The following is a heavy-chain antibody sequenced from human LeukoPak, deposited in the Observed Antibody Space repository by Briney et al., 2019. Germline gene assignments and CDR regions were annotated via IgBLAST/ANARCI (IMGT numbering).Heavy chain of an antibody. CDR2: ISYDGSNK. CDR3: ARDLYDSSGFSDY. Sequence: GGSLRLSCAVSGFSFTTNAMNWVRQAPGKGLEWVAVISYDGSNKYYADSVKGRFTISRDNSKNTLYLQMNSLRAEDTAVYYCARDLYDSSGFSDYWGQEPWSPSPQ. V-gene: IGHV3-30*01. CDR1: GFSFTTNA. D-gene: IGHD3-22*01. J-gene: IGHJ4*01.